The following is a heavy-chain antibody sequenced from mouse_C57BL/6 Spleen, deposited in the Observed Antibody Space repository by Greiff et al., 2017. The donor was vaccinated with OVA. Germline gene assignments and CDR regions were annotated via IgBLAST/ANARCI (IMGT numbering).Heavy chain of an antibody. Sequence: DVHLVESGGGLVQSGRSLRLSCATSGFTFSDFYMEWVRQAPGKGLEWIAASRNKANDYTTEYSASVKGRFIVSRDTSQSILYLQMNALRAEDTAIYYCARDDLRRGFAYWGQGTLVTVSA. CDR1: GFTFSDFY. V-gene: IGHV7-1*01. D-gene: IGHD2-12*01. CDR3: ARDDLRRGFAY. J-gene: IGHJ3*01. CDR2: SRNKANDYTT.